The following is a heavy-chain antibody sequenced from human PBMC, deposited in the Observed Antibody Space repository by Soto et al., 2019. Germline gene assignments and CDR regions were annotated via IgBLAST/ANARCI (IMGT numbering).Heavy chain of an antibody. J-gene: IGHJ5*02. V-gene: IGHV4-34*01. D-gene: IGHD5-12*01. CDR2: INHSGST. CDR3: ARDGYNSPNWFDP. Sequence: SETLSLTCAVYGGSFSGYYWSWIRQPPGKGLEWIGEINHSGSTNYNPSLKSRVTISVDRSKNQFSLKLSSVTAADTAVYYCARDGYNSPNWFDPWGQGTLVTVSS. CDR1: GGSFSGYY.